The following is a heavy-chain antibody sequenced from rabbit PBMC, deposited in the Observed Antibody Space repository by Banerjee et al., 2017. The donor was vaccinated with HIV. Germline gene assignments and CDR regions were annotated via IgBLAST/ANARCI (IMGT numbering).Heavy chain of an antibody. Sequence: QEQLVESGGGLVQPEGSLTLTCTASGLPFSGDYYMCWVRQAPGKGLEWIACIYAGVTDTTGYASWAKGRFTVSKSSSTTVTLQMTSLTAADTATYFCASDASITYYPYFHLWGQGTLVTVS. V-gene: IGHV1S45*01. CDR2: IYAGVTDTT. CDR1: GLPFSGDYY. J-gene: IGHJ4*01. D-gene: IGHD1-1*01. CDR3: ASDASITYYPYFHL.